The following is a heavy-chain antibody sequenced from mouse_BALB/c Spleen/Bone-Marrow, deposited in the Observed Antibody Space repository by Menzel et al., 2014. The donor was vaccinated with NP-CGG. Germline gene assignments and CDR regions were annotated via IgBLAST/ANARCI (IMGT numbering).Heavy chain of an antibody. D-gene: IGHD2-1*01. J-gene: IGHJ3*01. CDR2: IDPANGNT. CDR1: GFNIKDTY. Sequence: EVMLVESGAELVKPGASVKLSCTASGFNIKDTYILRVKQRPEQGLEWIGRIDPANGNTKYGPKFQGKATLTADTSSNTAYLQLSSLTSEDTAVYSCARGKGIYLGFAYWGQGTLVTVSA. CDR3: ARGKGIYLGFAY. V-gene: IGHV14-3*02.